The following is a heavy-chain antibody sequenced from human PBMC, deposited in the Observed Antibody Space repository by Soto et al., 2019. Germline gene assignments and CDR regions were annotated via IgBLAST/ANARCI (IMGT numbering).Heavy chain of an antibody. J-gene: IGHJ3*02. Sequence: SETLSLTCAVSGGSISSSNWWSCVRQPPGKGLEWIGEIYHSGSTNYNPSLKSRVTISVDKSKNQFSLKLSSVTAADTAVYYCARDPYYDYVWGSYPQGAFDIWGQGTMVTVSS. CDR2: IYHSGST. V-gene: IGHV4-4*02. CDR3: ARDPYYDYVWGSYPQGAFDI. CDR1: GGSISSSNW. D-gene: IGHD3-16*02.